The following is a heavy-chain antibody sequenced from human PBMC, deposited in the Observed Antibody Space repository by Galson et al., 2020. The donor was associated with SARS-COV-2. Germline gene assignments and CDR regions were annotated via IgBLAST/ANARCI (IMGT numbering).Heavy chain of an antibody. D-gene: IGHD2-8*01. J-gene: IGHJ6*03. CDR3: ATNGFPDKDGYYKYYYMDV. V-gene: IGHV1-69*13. CDR2: IIPIFNTI. CDR1: GGTFSSGG. Sequence: SVKVSCKASGGTFSSGGVSWVRQAPGQGPEWMGGIIPIFNTINYAQKFQDRVTIIADESTSTAYLELSSLRSEDTAVYYCATNGFPDKDGYYKYYYMDVWGKGTTVTVSS.